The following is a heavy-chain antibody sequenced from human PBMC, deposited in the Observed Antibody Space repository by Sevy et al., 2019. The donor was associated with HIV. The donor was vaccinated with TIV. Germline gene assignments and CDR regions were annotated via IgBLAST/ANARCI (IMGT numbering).Heavy chain of an antibody. CDR2: INPNSGGT. CDR3: ARGRYSSGSPTTNWFDP. D-gene: IGHD6-19*01. CDR1: GYTFTGYY. J-gene: IGHJ5*02. V-gene: IGHV1-2*04. Sequence: ASVKVSCKASGYTFTGYYMHWVRQAPGQGLEWMGWINPNSGGTNYAQKFQGWVTMTRDTSISTAYMELGRLRSDDTAVYYCARGRYSSGSPTTNWFDPWGQGTLVTVSS.